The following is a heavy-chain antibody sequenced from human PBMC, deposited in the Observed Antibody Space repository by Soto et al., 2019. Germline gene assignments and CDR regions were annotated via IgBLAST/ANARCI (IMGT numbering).Heavy chain of an antibody. CDR1: GYTFTSYG. Sequence: ASVKVSCKASGYTFTSYGISWVRQAPGQGLEWMGWISAYNGNTNYAQKLQGRVTMTTDTSTSTAYMELRSLRSDDTAVYYCARGPAVLRYFDPTDDYWGQGTLVTVSS. CDR2: ISAYNGNT. CDR3: ARGPAVLRYFDPTDDY. V-gene: IGHV1-18*01. J-gene: IGHJ4*02. D-gene: IGHD3-9*01.